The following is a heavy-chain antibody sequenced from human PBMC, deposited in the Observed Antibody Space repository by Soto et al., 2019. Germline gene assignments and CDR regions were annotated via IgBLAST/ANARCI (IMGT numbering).Heavy chain of an antibody. V-gene: IGHV1-8*02. Sequence: ASVKVSCKASGGTFSSYAISWVRQAPGQGLEWMGGMNPNSGKAGYAQKFQGRVTMTRNTSISTAYMELSSLRSEDTAVYYCARERSYGVDLWGRGTLVTVSS. J-gene: IGHJ2*01. D-gene: IGHD4-17*01. CDR1: GGTFSSYA. CDR3: ARERSYGVDL. CDR2: MNPNSGKA.